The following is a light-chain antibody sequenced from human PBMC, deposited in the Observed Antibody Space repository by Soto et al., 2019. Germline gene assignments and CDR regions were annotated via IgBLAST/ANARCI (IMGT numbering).Light chain of an antibody. J-gene: IGKJ1*01. Sequence: EIVLTQSPGTLSLSPGERATLSCRASQSVSSSYLAWYQQKPGQAPRLLICGASSRATSIHDRFSGSGSGTALTLNISRLEHEEFAVDYCQQYCNSPWTFGQGTKVEIK. CDR2: GAS. CDR1: QSVSSSY. V-gene: IGKV3-20*01. CDR3: QQYCNSPWT.